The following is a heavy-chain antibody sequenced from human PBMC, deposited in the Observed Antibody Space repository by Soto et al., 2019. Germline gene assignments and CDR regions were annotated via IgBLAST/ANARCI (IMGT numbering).Heavy chain of an antibody. Sequence: TSETLSLTCXVSGGSISGYYWSWIRQPPGKGLEWIGYMYNTGSTVYNPSFKSRVTISVDTSKNQFSLKLNSVTAADTAVYYCARDLWGYCGTDCYPLDVWGQGTTVTVSS. J-gene: IGHJ6*02. CDR1: GGSISGYY. D-gene: IGHD2-21*02. CDR3: ARDLWGYCGTDCYPLDV. V-gene: IGHV4-59*01. CDR2: MYNTGST.